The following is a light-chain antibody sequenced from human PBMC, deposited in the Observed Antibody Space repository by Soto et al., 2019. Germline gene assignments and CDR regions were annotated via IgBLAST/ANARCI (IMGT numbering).Light chain of an antibody. CDR2: GAS. CDR3: QKRSNWPIT. J-gene: IGKJ5*01. V-gene: IGKV3-11*01. Sequence: EIVLTESPDTLSLSPVEGASLSFVASRSVHTFLAWYQQKPGQAPRLLIYGASTRATGIPARFSGSGSGTDFTLTISSLEPEDFAVYYGQKRSNWPITFGQGTRLEIK. CDR1: RSVHTF.